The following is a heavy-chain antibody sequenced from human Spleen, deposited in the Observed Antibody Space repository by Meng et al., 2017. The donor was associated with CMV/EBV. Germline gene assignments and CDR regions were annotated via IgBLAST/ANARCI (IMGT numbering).Heavy chain of an antibody. J-gene: IGHJ4*02. Sequence: QVQLQQWGAGLLKPSETLSLTCAVYGGSFSGYYWSWIRQPPGKGLEWIEEINHSGSTNYNPSLKSRVTISVDTSKNQFSLKLSSVTAADTAVYYCASRRIAVAGTFDYWGQGTLVTVSS. D-gene: IGHD6-19*01. V-gene: IGHV4-34*01. CDR2: INHSGST. CDR1: GGSFSGYY. CDR3: ASRRIAVAGTFDY.